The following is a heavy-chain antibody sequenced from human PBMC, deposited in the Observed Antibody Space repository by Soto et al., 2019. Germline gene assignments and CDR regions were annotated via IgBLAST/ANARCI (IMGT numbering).Heavy chain of an antibody. V-gene: IGHV4-34*01. CDR1: GGSFSGHS. Sequence: SETLSLTCAVYGGSFSGHSCTWIRQSPGKGLEWIGDINHSGRVNYSPSLKSRVTISLDTSKNQFSLTLSAVTAADTAMYYCSTRAYDTNGYYRFDPWGQGTLVTVSS. CDR3: STRAYDTNGYYRFDP. CDR2: INHSGRV. J-gene: IGHJ5*01. D-gene: IGHD3-22*01.